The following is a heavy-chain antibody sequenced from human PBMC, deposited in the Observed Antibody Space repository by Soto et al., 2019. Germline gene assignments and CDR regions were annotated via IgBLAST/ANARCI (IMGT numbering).Heavy chain of an antibody. CDR1: GGSISTYY. V-gene: IGHV4-59*08. Sequence: SETLSLTCTLSGGSISTYYWSWIRQPPGKGLEWIGYIYYSGSTNYNPSLKSRVTISVDTSKNQFSLNLSSVTAADTAVYYCARRGGSPTIDYWGQGTLVTVSS. D-gene: IGHD3-16*01. J-gene: IGHJ4*02. CDR3: ARRGGSPTIDY. CDR2: IYYSGST.